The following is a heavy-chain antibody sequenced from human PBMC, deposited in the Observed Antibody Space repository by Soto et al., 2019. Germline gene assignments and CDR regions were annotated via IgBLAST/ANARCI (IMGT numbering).Heavy chain of an antibody. J-gene: IGHJ1*01. CDR1: GGTFSSYA. CDR3: ARDRDSMTYYYDSSGYYSPSFQH. Sequence: SVKVSCKASGGTFSSYAISWVRQAPGQGLEWMGGIIPIFGTANYAQKFQGRVTITADESTSTAYMELSSLRSEDTAVYYCARDRDSMTYYYDSSGYYSPSFQHWGQGTLVTVSS. CDR2: IIPIFGTA. V-gene: IGHV1-69*13. D-gene: IGHD3-22*01.